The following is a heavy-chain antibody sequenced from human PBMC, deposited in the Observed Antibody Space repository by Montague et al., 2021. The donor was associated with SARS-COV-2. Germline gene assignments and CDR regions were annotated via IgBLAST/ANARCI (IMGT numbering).Heavy chain of an antibody. CDR1: RFTFSAFW. D-gene: IGHD6-19*01. Sequence: SLRLSCAASRFTFSAFWMNWVRQAPGKGLEWVADIKHDGSEKSYVDSVKGRFTISRDNAKNSLYLQMNSLRAEDTAVYYCARGSTGWFAIFGHYGMDVWGQGTTVIVSS. CDR2: IKHDGSEK. CDR3: ARGSTGWFAIFGHYGMDV. J-gene: IGHJ6*02. V-gene: IGHV3-7*03.